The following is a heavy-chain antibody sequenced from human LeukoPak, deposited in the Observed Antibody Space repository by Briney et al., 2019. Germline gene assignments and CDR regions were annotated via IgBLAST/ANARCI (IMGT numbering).Heavy chain of an antibody. V-gene: IGHV3-7*01. D-gene: IGHD2-2*01. Sequence: GGSLRLSCAASGFTFSTYWMSWVRQAPGKGLEWVANIKQDGSDKYYVDSVKGRFTISRDNAKNSLFLQMNSLRAEDTAVYYCARVRCSSNSCFPDYWGQGTLVTVSS. CDR3: ARVRCSSNSCFPDY. CDR1: GFTFSTYW. J-gene: IGHJ4*02. CDR2: IKQDGSDK.